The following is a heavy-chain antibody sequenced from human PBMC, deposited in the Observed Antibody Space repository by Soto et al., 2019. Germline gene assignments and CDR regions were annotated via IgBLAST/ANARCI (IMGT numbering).Heavy chain of an antibody. CDR1: GFTFSSYG. D-gene: IGHD3-10*01. CDR2: IWYDGSNK. CDR3: ARIISSKMADAFDI. J-gene: IGHJ3*02. Sequence: PGGSPRLSCAASGFTFSSYGMHWVRQAPGKGLEWVAVIWYDGSNKYYADSVKGRFTISRDNSKNTLYLQMNSLRAEDTAVYYCARIISSKMADAFDIWGQGTMVTVSS. V-gene: IGHV3-33*01.